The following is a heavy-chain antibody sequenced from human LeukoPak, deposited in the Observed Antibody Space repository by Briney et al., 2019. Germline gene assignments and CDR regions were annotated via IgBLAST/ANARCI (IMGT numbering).Heavy chain of an antibody. CDR2: IKSKTDGGTT. D-gene: IGHD1-1*01. CDR1: GFTFSNAW. CDR3: ARGANWYVSH. V-gene: IGHV3-15*01. Sequence: GGSLRLSCAASGFTFSNAWMSWVRQAPGKGLEWVGRIKSKTDGGTTDYAAPVKGRFTISRDDSKNTLYLQMNSLRAEDTAVYYCARGANWYVSHWGQGTLVTVSS. J-gene: IGHJ4*02.